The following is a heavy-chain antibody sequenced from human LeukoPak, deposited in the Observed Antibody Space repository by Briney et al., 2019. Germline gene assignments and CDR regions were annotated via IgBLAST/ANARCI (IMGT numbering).Heavy chain of an antibody. V-gene: IGHV3-23*01. Sequence: PGGSLRLSCAASGFTFSSYAMDWVRQAPGKGLEWVSAITSSGGNTNYADSVKGRFTISRDNSKNTLYLQMNSLRAEDTAVYYCAIAGSGSFFDYWGRGTLVTVSS. CDR1: GFTFSSYA. D-gene: IGHD3-10*01. J-gene: IGHJ4*02. CDR3: AIAGSGSFFDY. CDR2: ITSSGGNT.